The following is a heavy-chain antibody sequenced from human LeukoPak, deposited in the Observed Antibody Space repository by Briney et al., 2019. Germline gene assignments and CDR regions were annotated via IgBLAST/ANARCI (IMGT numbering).Heavy chain of an antibody. CDR3: ARVSEAVHGDVFDI. CDR1: GGTFSGYY. J-gene: IGHJ3*02. V-gene: IGHV4-34*01. CDR2: SNDSGGT. Sequence: SSETLSLTCAVYGGTFSGYYWSWIRQPPGKRLEWVGESNDSGGTNYNPSLKSRVTISADKSKNQVSLKLSSVTAADTAVYYCARVSEAVHGDVFDIWGQGTMGTVSS. D-gene: IGHD6-19*01.